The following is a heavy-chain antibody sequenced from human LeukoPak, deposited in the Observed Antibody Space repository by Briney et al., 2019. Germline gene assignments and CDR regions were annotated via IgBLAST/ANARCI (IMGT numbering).Heavy chain of an antibody. CDR3: AREWVTMIEDAIDI. CDR2: INPNSGGT. V-gene: IGHV1-2*02. Sequence: GASVKVSCKASGYTFNGYYMHWVRQAPGQGLEWMGWINPNSGGTNYAQKFQGRVTMTRDTSISTAYMELSRLRSDDTAVYYCAREWVTMIEDAIDIWGQGTMVTVSS. CDR1: GYTFNGYY. J-gene: IGHJ3*02. D-gene: IGHD3-22*01.